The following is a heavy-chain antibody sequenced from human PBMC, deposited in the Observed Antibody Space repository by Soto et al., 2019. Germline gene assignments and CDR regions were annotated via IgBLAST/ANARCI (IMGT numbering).Heavy chain of an antibody. V-gene: IGHV1-69*06. CDR3: ARDRTDSGYYTNWLDP. J-gene: IGHJ5*02. D-gene: IGHD3-22*01. Sequence: SVKVSCKASGGTFSSYAISWVRQAPGQGLEWMGGIIPIFGTTNYAQNLQGRVTISADKSTLTSYMELHSLTSDDTALYYCARDRTDSGYYTNWLDPWGQGTQVTVSS. CDR1: GGTFSSYA. CDR2: IIPIFGTT.